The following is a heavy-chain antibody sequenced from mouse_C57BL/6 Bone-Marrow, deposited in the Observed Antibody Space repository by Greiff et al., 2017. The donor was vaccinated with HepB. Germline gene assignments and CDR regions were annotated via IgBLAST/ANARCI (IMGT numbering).Heavy chain of an antibody. CDR3: ARTTVVATGFDV. V-gene: IGHV2-2*01. Sequence: QVQLQQSGPGLVQPSQSLSITCTVSGFSLTSYGVHWVRQSPGKGLEWLGVIWSGGSTDYNAAFISRLSISKDNSKSQVFFNMNSLQADDTAIYYCARTTVVATGFDVWGTGTTVTVSS. CDR2: IWSGGST. D-gene: IGHD1-1*01. J-gene: IGHJ1*03. CDR1: GFSLTSYG.